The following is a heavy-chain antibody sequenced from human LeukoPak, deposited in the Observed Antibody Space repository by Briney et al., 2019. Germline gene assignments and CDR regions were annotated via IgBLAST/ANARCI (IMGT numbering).Heavy chain of an antibody. CDR2: IVVGSGDT. Sequence: ASVKVSCKGSSLTFSNSAVQWVRQSRGQRLEWIGWIVVGSGDTNYAQRFQERVTITADESTSTAYMELSSLRSEDTAVYYCAGGPMLYYGMDVWGQGTTVTVSS. CDR1: SLTFSNSA. D-gene: IGHD3-16*01. V-gene: IGHV1-58*01. CDR3: AGGPMLYYGMDV. J-gene: IGHJ6*02.